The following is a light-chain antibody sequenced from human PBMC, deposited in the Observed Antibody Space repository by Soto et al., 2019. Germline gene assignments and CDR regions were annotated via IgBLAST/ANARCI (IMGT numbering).Light chain of an antibody. CDR1: SSDIGNYDF. CDR3: CTYAGHVPK. Sequence: QSVLTQPASVSGSPGQSITISCTGTSSDIGNYDFVSWYQQVPGTAPKAMIYEVSSRPSGISVRFSGSKSGATASLTISGLLPEDEAVYFCCTYAGHVPKFGGGTKLTVL. J-gene: IGLJ2*01. CDR2: EVS. V-gene: IGLV2-23*02.